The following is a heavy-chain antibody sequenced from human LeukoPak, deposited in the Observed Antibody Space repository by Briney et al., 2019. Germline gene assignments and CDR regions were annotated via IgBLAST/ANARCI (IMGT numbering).Heavy chain of an antibody. V-gene: IGHV3-30*04. CDR1: GFTFSTYA. Sequence: PGGSLRLSCVASGFTFSTYAILWVRQAPGKGLEWVAVISYDGSNKYYADSVKGRFTISRDTAKNSLYLQMNNLRAEGTALYYCARNNDMDVWGQGTTVIVSS. CDR2: ISYDGSNK. D-gene: IGHD1/OR15-1a*01. CDR3: ARNNDMDV. J-gene: IGHJ6*02.